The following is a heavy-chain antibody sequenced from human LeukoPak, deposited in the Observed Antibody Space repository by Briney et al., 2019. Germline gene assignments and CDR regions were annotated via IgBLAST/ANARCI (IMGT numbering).Heavy chain of an antibody. D-gene: IGHD4-17*01. CDR1: GYTFTNYD. CDR3: ARSSTVTTYGLFDY. V-gene: IGHV1-46*01. Sequence: ASVKVSCKASGYTFTNYDMHWVRQAPGQGLEWMGIINPSGGSTSYAQKFQGRVTMTRDTSKNQFSLKLSSVTAADTAVYYCARSSTVTTYGLFDYWGQGTLVTVSS. J-gene: IGHJ4*02. CDR2: INPSGGST.